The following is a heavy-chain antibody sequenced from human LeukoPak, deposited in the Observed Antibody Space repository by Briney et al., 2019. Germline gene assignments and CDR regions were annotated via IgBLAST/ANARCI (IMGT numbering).Heavy chain of an antibody. Sequence: AGGSLRLSCAASGFTFSSYWMSWVRQAPGKGLEWVANIKQDGSEKYYVDSVKGRFTISRDNAKNSLYLQMNSLRAEDTAVYYCARGSPPKSLGWYYFDYWGQGTLVTVSS. D-gene: IGHD6-19*01. CDR2: IKQDGSEK. CDR3: ARGSPPKSLGWYYFDY. CDR1: GFTFSSYW. J-gene: IGHJ4*02. V-gene: IGHV3-7*01.